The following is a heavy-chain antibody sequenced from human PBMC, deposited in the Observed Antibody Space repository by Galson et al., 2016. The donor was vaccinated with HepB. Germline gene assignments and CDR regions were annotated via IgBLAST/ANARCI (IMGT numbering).Heavy chain of an antibody. CDR3: ARPGYRLGATYGLDV. Sequence: SLRLSCAASGFTFSSYGMHWVRQAPGKGLAWVAVIWSDGSDKYYADSVKGRFTISRDNSKYTLYLQMNSLRAEDTAVYYCARPGYRLGATYGLDVWGQGTTVTVSS. J-gene: IGHJ6*02. V-gene: IGHV3-33*01. CDR2: IWSDGSDK. CDR1: GFTFSSYG. D-gene: IGHD1-26*01.